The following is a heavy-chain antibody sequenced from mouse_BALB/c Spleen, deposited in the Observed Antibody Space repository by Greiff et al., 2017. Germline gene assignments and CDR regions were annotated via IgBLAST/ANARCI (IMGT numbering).Heavy chain of an antibody. Sequence: EVQLQQSGAELVRPGALVKLSCKASGFNIKDYYMHWVKQRPEQGLEWIGWIDPENGNTKYDPKFQGKATITADTSSNTAYLQLSSLTSEDTAVYYCASEGIYYAMDYWGQGTSVTVSS. CDR3: ASEGIYYAMDY. V-gene: IGHV14-1*02. CDR2: IDPENGNT. CDR1: GFNIKDYY. J-gene: IGHJ4*01.